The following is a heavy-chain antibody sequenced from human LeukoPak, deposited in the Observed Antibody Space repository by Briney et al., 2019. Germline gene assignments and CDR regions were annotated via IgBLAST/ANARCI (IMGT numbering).Heavy chain of an antibody. CDR2: INPNRGGT. V-gene: IGHV1-2*02. Sequence: ASVKVSCKASGYTFTGYYMHWVRQAPGQGLEWMGWINPNRGGTNYAQKFQGRVTMTRDTSIRTAYMELSRLRSDDTAVYYCARSARVSSKIGEHWGQGTLVTVSS. CDR1: GYTFTGYY. CDR3: ARSARVSSKIGEH. J-gene: IGHJ1*01. D-gene: IGHD3-16*02.